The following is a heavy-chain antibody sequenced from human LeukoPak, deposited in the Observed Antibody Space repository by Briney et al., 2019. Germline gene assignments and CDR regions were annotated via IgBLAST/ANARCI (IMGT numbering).Heavy chain of an antibody. CDR1: GYTSTSYD. J-gene: IGHJ4*02. D-gene: IGHD5-12*01. CDR2: MNPNSGNT. CDR3: ARIQNGYDFDY. V-gene: IGHV1-8*01. Sequence: ASVKVSCKASGYTSTSYDINWVRQATGQGLEWMGWMNPNSGNTGYAQKFQDRVIMTTGTSTGTVSLELKSLRSDDTAVYYCARIQNGYDFDYWGQGTLVTVSS.